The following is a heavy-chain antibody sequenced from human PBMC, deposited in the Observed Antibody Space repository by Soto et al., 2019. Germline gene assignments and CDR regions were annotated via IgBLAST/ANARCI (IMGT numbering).Heavy chain of an antibody. CDR2: ISWNSGSI. CDR3: AKDIRQTVDPDAGAFDT. D-gene: IGHD7-27*01. CDR1: GFTFDDYA. J-gene: IGHJ3*02. V-gene: IGHV3-9*01. Sequence: GGSLRLSCAAYGFTFDDYAMHWVRQAPGKGLEWVSGISWNSGSIGYADSVKGRFTSSRDNAKNSLYLQMNSLRAEDTALYYCAKDIRQTVDPDAGAFDTWGQGTMVTVSS.